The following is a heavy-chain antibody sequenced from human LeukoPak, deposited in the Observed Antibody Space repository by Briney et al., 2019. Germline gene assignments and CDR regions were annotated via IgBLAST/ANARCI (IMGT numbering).Heavy chain of an antibody. J-gene: IGHJ5*02. CDR1: GGSISSGGYY. D-gene: IGHD2-2*01. CDR3: ARDNRYCSSTSCPNWFDP. Sequence: SQTLSLTCTVSGGSISSGGYYWSWIRQPPGKGLEWIGYIYHSGSTYYNPSLKSRVTISVDRSKNQFSLKLSSVTAADTAVYYCARDNRYCSSTSCPNWFDPWGQGTLVTVSS. V-gene: IGHV4-30-2*01. CDR2: IYHSGST.